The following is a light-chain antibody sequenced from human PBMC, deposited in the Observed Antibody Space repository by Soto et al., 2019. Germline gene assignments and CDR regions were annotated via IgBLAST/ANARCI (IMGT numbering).Light chain of an antibody. J-gene: IGKJ1*01. CDR1: QSVSSK. CDR2: SAS. CDR3: QHYNDWPPTWT. Sequence: EIVMTQSPATLSGSPGERVTLSCWASQSVSSKLAWYQQKPGQAPRVLIYSASTRATGIPARFSGSGFGTEFTLTISSLQSEDFAVYYCQHYNDWPPTWTFGQGTRVEVK. V-gene: IGKV3-15*01.